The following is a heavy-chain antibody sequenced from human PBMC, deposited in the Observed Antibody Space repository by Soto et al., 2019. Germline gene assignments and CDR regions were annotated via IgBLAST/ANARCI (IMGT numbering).Heavy chain of an antibody. CDR3: ARVYSSGWYDYFDY. D-gene: IGHD6-19*01. CDR1: GGSVSSGSYY. CDR2: IYYSGST. J-gene: IGHJ4*02. Sequence: QVQLQESGPGLVKPSETLSLTCTVSGGSVSSGSYYWSWIRQPPGKGPEWIGYIYYSGSTNYNPSLKSRVTISVDTSKNQFSLKLSSVTAADTAVYYCARVYSSGWYDYFDYWGQGTLVTVSS. V-gene: IGHV4-61*01.